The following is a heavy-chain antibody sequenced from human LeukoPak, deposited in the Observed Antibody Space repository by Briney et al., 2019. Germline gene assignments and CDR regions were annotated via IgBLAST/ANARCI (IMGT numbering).Heavy chain of an antibody. J-gene: IGHJ6*03. D-gene: IGHD3-10*01. CDR2: IIPIFGTA. CDR3: ARSYYGSGSHLGVSDYYYMDV. Sequence: ASVKVSCKASGGTFSSYAISWVRQAPGQGLEWMGGIIPIFGTANYAQKFQGRVTITADESTSTAYMELSSLRSEDTAVYYCARSYYGSGSHLGVSDYYYMDVWGKGTTVTVSS. CDR1: GGTFSSYA. V-gene: IGHV1-69*13.